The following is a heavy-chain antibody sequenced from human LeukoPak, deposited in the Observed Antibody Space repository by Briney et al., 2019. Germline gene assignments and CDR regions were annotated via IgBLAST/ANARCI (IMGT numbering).Heavy chain of an antibody. CDR2: INHSGST. V-gene: IGHV4-34*01. Sequence: SETPSLTCAVYGGSFSDYYWSWIRQPPGKGLEWIGEINHSGSTNYNPSLKSRVTISVDTSKNQFSLKLSSVTAADTAVYYCARGAVLLWFGELPPQFDYWGQGTLVTVSS. D-gene: IGHD3-10*01. CDR1: GGSFSDYY. J-gene: IGHJ4*02. CDR3: ARGAVLLWFGELPPQFDY.